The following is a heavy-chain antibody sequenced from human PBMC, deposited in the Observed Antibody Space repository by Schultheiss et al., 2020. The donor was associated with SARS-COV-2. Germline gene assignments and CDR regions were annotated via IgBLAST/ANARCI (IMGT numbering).Heavy chain of an antibody. J-gene: IGHJ4*02. CDR1: GFTFSSYW. CDR3: ARDTRGIFDY. V-gene: IGHV3-48*04. CDR2: ISSSGSTI. Sequence: GGSLRLSCAASGFTFSSYWMSWVRQAPGKGLEWVSYISSSGSTIYYADSVKGRFTISRDNAKNSLYLQMNSLRAEDTAVYFCARDTRGIFDYWDQGPLVTVSS.